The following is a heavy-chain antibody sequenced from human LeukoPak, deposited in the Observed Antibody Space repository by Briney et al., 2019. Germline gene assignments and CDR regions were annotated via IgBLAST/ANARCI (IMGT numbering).Heavy chain of an antibody. CDR2: ISGNGGVI. V-gene: IGHV3-11*04. CDR1: GFTFSDNY. CDR3: ARDPRTVRI. J-gene: IGHJ4*02. D-gene: IGHD1-1*01. Sequence: PGGSLRLSCAASGFTFSDNYMTWVRQAPGKGLEWLSYISGNGGVIQCADSVKGRFTISRDNAKNLLYLQMDSLRVEDTAIYYCARDPRTVRIWGQGTLVTVSS.